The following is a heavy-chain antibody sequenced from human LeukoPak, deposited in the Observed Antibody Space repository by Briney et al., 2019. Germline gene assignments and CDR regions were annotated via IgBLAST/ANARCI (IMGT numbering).Heavy chain of an antibody. CDR3: AKAISVGATTDAAD. D-gene: IGHD1-26*01. CDR2: ISYDGTNK. Sequence: GGSLRRSCAASGVTFSNYAKHWVRQAPAKGLGWVSVISYDGTNKYYADSVKGRFTISRDNSKNTLYLQMNSLRAEDTAVYYCAKAISVGATTDAADWGQGTLVTVSS. CDR1: GVTFSNYA. J-gene: IGHJ4*02. V-gene: IGHV3-30*04.